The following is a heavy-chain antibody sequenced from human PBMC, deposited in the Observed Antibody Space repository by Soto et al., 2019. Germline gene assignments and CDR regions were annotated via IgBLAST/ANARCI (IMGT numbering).Heavy chain of an antibody. J-gene: IGHJ6*02. D-gene: IGHD4-17*01. CDR2: INHSGST. CDR3: ARVFGSYGDYGYYYYYGMDV. V-gene: IGHV4-34*01. CDR1: GGSFSGYY. Sequence: SETLSLTCAVYGGSFSGYYWSWIRQPPGKGLEWIGEINHSGSTNYNPSLKSRVTISVDTSKNQFSLKLSSVTAADTAVYYCARVFGSYGDYGYYYYYGMDVWGQGTTVTVSS.